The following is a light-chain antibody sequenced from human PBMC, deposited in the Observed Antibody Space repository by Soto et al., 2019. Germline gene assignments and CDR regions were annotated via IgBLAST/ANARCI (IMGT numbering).Light chain of an antibody. CDR1: SSNIGAGYD. Sequence: QYVRTQPPSVSGAPGQRVTSSCTGSSSNIGAGYDVHWYQQLPGTAPKLLIYGNSNRPSGVPDRFSGSKSGTSASLAITGLQAEDEADYYCQSYDSHLSGWVFCGATKLTVL. CDR2: GNS. J-gene: IGLJ3*02. V-gene: IGLV1-40*01. CDR3: QSYDSHLSGWV.